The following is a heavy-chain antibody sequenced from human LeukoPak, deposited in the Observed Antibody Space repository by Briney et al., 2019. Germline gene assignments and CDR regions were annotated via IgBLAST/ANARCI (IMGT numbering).Heavy chain of an antibody. CDR1: GFTFSSYG. D-gene: IGHD7-27*01. V-gene: IGHV3-33*01. CDR2: IWYDGSNK. Sequence: GGSLRLSCAASGFTFSSYGMHWVCQAPGKGLEWVAVIWYDGSNKYYADSVKGRFTISRDNSKNTLYLQMNSLRAEDTAVYYCARGLTGSDAFDIWGQGTMVTVSS. CDR3: ARGLTGSDAFDI. J-gene: IGHJ3*02.